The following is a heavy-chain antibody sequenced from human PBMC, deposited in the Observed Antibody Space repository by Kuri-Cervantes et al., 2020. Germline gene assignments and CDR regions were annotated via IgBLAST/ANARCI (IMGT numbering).Heavy chain of an antibody. CDR3: ASGLIQLWIPDY. J-gene: IGHJ4*02. CDR1: GYTFTSYA. V-gene: IGHV1-3*02. D-gene: IGHD5-18*01. CDR2: SNAGNGNT. Sequence: ASVKVSCKASGYTFTSYAMHWVRQAPGQRLEWMGWSNAGNGNTKYSQEFQGRVTMTRDTSISTAYMELSRLRSDDTPVYYCASGLIQLWIPDYWGQGTLVTVSS.